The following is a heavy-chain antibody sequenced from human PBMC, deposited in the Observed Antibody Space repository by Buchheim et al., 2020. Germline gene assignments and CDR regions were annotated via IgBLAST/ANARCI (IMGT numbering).Heavy chain of an antibody. CDR1: GFIFSDFG. V-gene: IGHV3-30*03. J-gene: IGHJ5*02. Sequence: QVQVVESGGGVVQPGRSLRLSCEASGFIFSDFGMHWVRQAPGKGLQWVAVISYDGRNVHSADSVKGRFTISRDNSKSTLFLQMNSLRPEDTAVYYCATNQGDVTAAWGQGTL. CDR3: ATNQGDVTAA. D-gene: IGHD3-16*01. CDR2: ISYDGRNV.